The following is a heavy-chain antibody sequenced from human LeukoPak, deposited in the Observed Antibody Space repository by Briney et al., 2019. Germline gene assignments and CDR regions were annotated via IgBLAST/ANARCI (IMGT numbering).Heavy chain of an antibody. V-gene: IGHV4-59*01. J-gene: IGHJ4*02. Sequence: SETLCLTCTVSGGSISSYYWSWIRQPPGKGLETNGYIYYSGSPDYNPSLKSRLTISVDTSKNEFSLKLNSVTAADTAVYYCAREGGYSGYFDYWGQGTLVTVSS. CDR1: GGSISSYY. CDR3: AREGGYSGYFDY. CDR2: IYYSGSP. D-gene: IGHD5-12*01.